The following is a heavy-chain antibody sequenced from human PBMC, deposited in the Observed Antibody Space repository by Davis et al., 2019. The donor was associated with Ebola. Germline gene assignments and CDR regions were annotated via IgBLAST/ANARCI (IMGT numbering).Heavy chain of an antibody. CDR1: GYTFTSYY. CDR2: IIPILGIA. Sequence: SVKVSCKASGYTFTSYYMHWVRQAPGQGLEWMGRIIPILGIANYAQKFQGRVTITADKSTSTAYMELSSLRSEDTAVYYCARDPGTTAYYYYYYGMDVWGQGTTVTVSS. J-gene: IGHJ6*02. V-gene: IGHV1-69*04. D-gene: IGHD1-7*01. CDR3: ARDPGTTAYYYYYYGMDV.